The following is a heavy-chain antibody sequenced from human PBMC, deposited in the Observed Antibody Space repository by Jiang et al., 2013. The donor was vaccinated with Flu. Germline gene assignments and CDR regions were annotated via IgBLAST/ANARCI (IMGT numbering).Heavy chain of an antibody. CDR1: GFTFTTHY. V-gene: IGHV1-46*04. Sequence: SGAEVKKPGASVRISCKASGFTFTTHYIHWVRQAPGQGLQWVGLFNPDSGNAAYSLHLRDRFTMTREMSTDTLYMDVASLTPEDTAMYFCVRSRTSYDVLTGYSGFFDLWG. CDR3: VRSRTSYDVLTGYSGFFDL. D-gene: IGHD3-9*01. J-gene: IGHJ2*01. CDR2: FNPDSGNA.